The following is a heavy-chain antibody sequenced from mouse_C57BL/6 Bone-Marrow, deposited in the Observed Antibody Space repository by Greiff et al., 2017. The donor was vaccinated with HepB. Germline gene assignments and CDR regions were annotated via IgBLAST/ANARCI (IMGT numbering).Heavy chain of an antibody. CDR1: GFTFSSYG. CDR2: ISSGGSYT. Sequence: EVMLVESGGDLVKPGGSLKLSCAASGFTFSSYGMSWVRQTPDKRLEWVATISSGGSYTYYPDSVKGRFTISRDNAKNTLYLQMSSLKSEDTAMYYCARDDGYYKDWFAYWGQGTLVTVSA. V-gene: IGHV5-6*01. CDR3: ARDDGYYKDWFAY. J-gene: IGHJ3*01. D-gene: IGHD2-3*01.